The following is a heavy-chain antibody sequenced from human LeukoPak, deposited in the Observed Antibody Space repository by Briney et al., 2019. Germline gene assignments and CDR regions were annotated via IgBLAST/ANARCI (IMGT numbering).Heavy chain of an antibody. Sequence: SETLSLTXTVSGGSISSYYWSWIRQPPGKGVEWIGYIYYSGSTNYNPSLKSRVTISVDPSKNQFSLKLSSVTAADTAVYYCARAIYYYDSSGYFDWGQGTLVTVSS. CDR1: GGSISSYY. CDR2: IYYSGST. CDR3: ARAIYYYDSSGYFD. D-gene: IGHD3-22*01. J-gene: IGHJ4*02. V-gene: IGHV4-59*01.